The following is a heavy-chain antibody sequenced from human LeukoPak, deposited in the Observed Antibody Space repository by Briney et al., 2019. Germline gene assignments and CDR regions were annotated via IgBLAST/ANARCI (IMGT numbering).Heavy chain of an antibody. V-gene: IGHV3-7*04. D-gene: IGHD4-17*01. CDR3: ARDHTSPDDSDGWFHP. J-gene: IGHJ5*02. CDR2: IKEDGSEK. Sequence: QTGGSLRLSCAASGFTFSRCSMTWVRQAPGKGLEWVANIKEDGSEKYYMDSVKGRFTISRDNAKNSLFLQMNSLRAEDTAIYYCARDHTSPDDSDGWFHPWGQGTLVTVSS. CDR1: GFTFSRCS.